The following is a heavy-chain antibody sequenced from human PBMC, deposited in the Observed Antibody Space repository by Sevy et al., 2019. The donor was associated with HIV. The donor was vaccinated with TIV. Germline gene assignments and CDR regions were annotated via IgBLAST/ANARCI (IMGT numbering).Heavy chain of an antibody. D-gene: IGHD6-13*01. CDR2: IYYRGST. Sequence: SETLSLTCTVSGGSISSYYWSWIRQPPGKGLEWIGYIYYRGSTNYNPSLKSRVTISVDTSKNQFSLKLSSVTAADTAVYYCARGGYSSSWIYYYYYYGMDVWGQGTTVTVSS. CDR1: GGSISSYY. CDR3: ARGGYSSSWIYYYYYYGMDV. J-gene: IGHJ6*02. V-gene: IGHV4-59*01.